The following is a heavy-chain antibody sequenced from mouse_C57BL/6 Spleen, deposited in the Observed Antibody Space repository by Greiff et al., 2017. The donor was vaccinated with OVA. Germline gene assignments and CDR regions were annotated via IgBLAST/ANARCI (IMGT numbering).Heavy chain of an antibody. CDR1: GFTFSDYG. CDR3: ASTGSSLWYFDV. CDR2: ISNLAYSI. Sequence: EVHLVESGGGLVQPGGSLKLSCAASGFTFSDYGMAWVRQAPRKGPEWVAFISNLAYSIYYADTVTGRFTISRENAKNTLYLEMSSLRSEDTAMYYCASTGSSLWYFDVWGTGTTVTISS. V-gene: IGHV5-15*01. J-gene: IGHJ1*03. D-gene: IGHD1-1*01.